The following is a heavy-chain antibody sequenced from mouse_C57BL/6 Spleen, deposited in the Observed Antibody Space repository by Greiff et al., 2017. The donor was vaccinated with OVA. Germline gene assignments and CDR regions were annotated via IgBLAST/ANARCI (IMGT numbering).Heavy chain of an antibody. D-gene: IGHD1-1*01. V-gene: IGHV1-59*01. CDR3: ARRYGSSHWYFDV. CDR2: IDPSDSYT. J-gene: IGHJ1*03. CDR1: GYTFTSYW. Sequence: QVQLQQPGAELVRPGTSVKLSCTASGYTFTSYWMHWVKQRPGQGLEWIGVIDPSDSYTNYNQKFKGKATLTVDTSSSTAYMQLSSLTSEDSAVYYCARRYGSSHWYFDVWGTGTTVTVSS.